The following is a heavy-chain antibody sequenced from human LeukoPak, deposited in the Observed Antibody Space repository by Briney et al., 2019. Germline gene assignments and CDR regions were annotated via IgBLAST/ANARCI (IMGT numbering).Heavy chain of an antibody. J-gene: IGHJ4*02. CDR2: INSDGSSA. V-gene: IGHV3-74*01. CDR3: VRGSAAGDY. Sequence: PGGSLRLSCAASGFTSSNYWMHWVRQAPGKGLVWVSRINSDGSSASYADSVKGRFTMSRDNAKNTLYLQMNSLRAEDTAVYYCVRGSAAGDYWGQGTLVTVSS. D-gene: IGHD3-10*01. CDR1: GFTSSNYW.